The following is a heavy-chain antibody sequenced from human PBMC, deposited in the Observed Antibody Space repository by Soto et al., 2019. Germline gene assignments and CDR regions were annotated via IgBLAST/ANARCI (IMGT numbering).Heavy chain of an antibody. D-gene: IGHD3-22*01. J-gene: IGHJ4*02. V-gene: IGHV1-2*04. CDR3: ARDYYDSSGYYYGFDY. CDR1: GYTFTGYY. Sequence: QVQLVQSGAEVKKPGASVKVSCKASGYTFTGYYMHWVRQAPGQGLEWMGWINPSSGGTNYAQKFQGWVTMTRDTSVSTAYMELSRLRSDDTAVYYCARDYYDSSGYYYGFDYWGQGTLVTVSS. CDR2: INPSSGGT.